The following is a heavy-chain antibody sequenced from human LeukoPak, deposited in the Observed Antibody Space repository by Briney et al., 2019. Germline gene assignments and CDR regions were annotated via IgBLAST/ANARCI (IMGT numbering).Heavy chain of an antibody. J-gene: IGHJ4*02. V-gene: IGHV3-33*01. CDR1: GFTFSYYG. D-gene: IGHD2-15*01. Sequence: PGRSLRLSCAASGFTFSYYGMQWVRQAPGKGLEWVALIWHDGGKRYYADSVKGRFTISRDNSKNTLYLQMTTLRAEDTAVYYCARGYCSGGSCYWGYYFDYWGQGTLVTVSS. CDR2: IWHDGGKR. CDR3: ARGYCSGGSCYWGYYFDY.